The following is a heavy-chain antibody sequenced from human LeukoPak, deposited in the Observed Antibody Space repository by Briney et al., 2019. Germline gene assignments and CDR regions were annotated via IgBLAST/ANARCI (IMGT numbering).Heavy chain of an antibody. J-gene: IGHJ1*01. CDR2: ISWNSGSI. CDR1: GFTFDDYA. V-gene: IGHV3-9*01. CDR3: ARDTYWATGAEYFQH. Sequence: PGRSLRLSCAASGFTFDDYAMHWVRQAPGKGLEWVSGISWNSGSIGYADSVKGRFTISRDNAKNSLYLQMNSLRAEDTAVYYCARDTYWATGAEYFQHWGQGTLVTVSS. D-gene: IGHD1-26*01.